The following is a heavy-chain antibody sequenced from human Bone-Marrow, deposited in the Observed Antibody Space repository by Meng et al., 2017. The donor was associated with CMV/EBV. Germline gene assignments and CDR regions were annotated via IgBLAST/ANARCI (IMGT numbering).Heavy chain of an antibody. CDR3: TTVGRWSGYWGWGY. V-gene: IGHV3-15*01. J-gene: IGHJ4*02. Sequence: GESLKISCAASGFTFSNAWMSWVRQAPGKGLEWVGRIKSKTDGGTTDYAAPVKGRFTISRDDSKNTLYLQMNSLKTEDTAVYYCTTVGRWSGYWGWGYWGQGQLVHVAS. D-gene: IGHD3-3*01. CDR2: IKSKTDGGTT. CDR1: GFTFSNAW.